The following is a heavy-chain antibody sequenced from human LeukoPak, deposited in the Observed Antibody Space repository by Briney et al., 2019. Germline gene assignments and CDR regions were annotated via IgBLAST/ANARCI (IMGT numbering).Heavy chain of an antibody. V-gene: IGHV3-49*04. J-gene: IGHJ4*02. D-gene: IGHD3-10*01. CDR2: IRSKAYGGTT. Sequence: GGSLRLSCTASGFTFGDYAMSWVRQAPGKGLEWVGFIRSKAYGGTTEYAASVKGRFTTSRDDSKSIAYLQMNSLKTEDTAVYYCTRIMVRGVYYFDYWGQGTLVTVSS. CDR1: GFTFGDYA. CDR3: TRIMVRGVYYFDY.